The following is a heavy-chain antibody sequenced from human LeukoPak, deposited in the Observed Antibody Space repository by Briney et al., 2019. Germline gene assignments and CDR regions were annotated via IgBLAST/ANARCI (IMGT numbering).Heavy chain of an antibody. V-gene: IGHV3-7*01. CDR2: RNQDGSEK. J-gene: IGHJ5*02. Sequence: GGSLRLSCAASGFTFNSYWMSWVRQAPGKGLEWVANRNQDGSEKYYVDSVKGRFTISRDNAKNSLYLQMNSLRAEDTAVYYCAREGCSGGSCYHNWFDPWGQGTLFTVSS. CDR1: GFTFNSYW. CDR3: AREGCSGGSCYHNWFDP. D-gene: IGHD2-15*01.